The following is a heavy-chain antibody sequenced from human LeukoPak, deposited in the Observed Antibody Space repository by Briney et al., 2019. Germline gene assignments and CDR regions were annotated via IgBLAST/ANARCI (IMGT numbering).Heavy chain of an antibody. D-gene: IGHD2-2*01. J-gene: IGHJ6*03. Sequence: PSETLSLTCTVSGGSISSSSYYWGWIRQPPGKGLEWIGSIYYSGSTYYNPSLKSRVTISVDTSKNQFSLKLSSVTAADTAVYYCASSPDCSSTSCSQYYYYYMDVWGKGTTVTVSS. CDR2: IYYSGST. CDR3: ASSPDCSSTSCSQYYYYYMDV. V-gene: IGHV4-39*07. CDR1: GGSISSSSYY.